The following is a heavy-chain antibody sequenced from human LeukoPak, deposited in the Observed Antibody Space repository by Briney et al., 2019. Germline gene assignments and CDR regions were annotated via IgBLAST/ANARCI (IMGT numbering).Heavy chain of an antibody. CDR2: IYFGGTT. CDR3: ARHRSDKGGTKGVNWFDP. J-gene: IGHJ5*02. D-gene: IGHD2-15*01. CDR1: GGPIKNYY. V-gene: IGHV4-59*01. Sequence: SETLSLTCSVSGGPIKNYYWNWIRQPPGKGLEWLGNIYFGGTTDYNSSLKSRLTISVDTFKNQLSLNLQSVTAADTATYYCARHRSDKGGTKGVNWFDPWGQGTLVTVSS.